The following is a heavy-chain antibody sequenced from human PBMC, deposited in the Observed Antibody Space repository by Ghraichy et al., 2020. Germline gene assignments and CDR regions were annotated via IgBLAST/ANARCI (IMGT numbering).Heavy chain of an antibody. CDR3: ARISVVITPETPDYYYYGMDV. Sequence: SGPTLVKPTQTLTLTCTFSGFSLSTSGMCVSWIRQPPGKALEWLALIDWDDDKYYSTSLKTRLTISKDTSKNQVVLTMTNMDPVDTATYYCARISVVITPETPDYYYYGMDVWGQGTTVTVSS. D-gene: IGHD3-22*01. V-gene: IGHV2-70*01. CDR2: IDWDDDK. J-gene: IGHJ6*02. CDR1: GFSLSTSGMC.